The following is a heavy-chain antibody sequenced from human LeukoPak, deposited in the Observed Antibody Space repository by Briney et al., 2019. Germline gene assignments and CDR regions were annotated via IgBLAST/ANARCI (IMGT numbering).Heavy chain of an antibody. CDR2: INHSGST. CDR3: ASLARYYYYYMDV. J-gene: IGHJ6*03. Sequence: SETLSLACTVSGGSISSSSYYWGWIRRPPGKGLEWIGEINHSGSTNYNPSLKSRVTISVDTSKNQFSLKLSSVTAADTAVYYCASLARYYYYYMDVWGKGTTVTVSS. D-gene: IGHD6-6*01. V-gene: IGHV4-39*07. CDR1: GGSISSSSYY.